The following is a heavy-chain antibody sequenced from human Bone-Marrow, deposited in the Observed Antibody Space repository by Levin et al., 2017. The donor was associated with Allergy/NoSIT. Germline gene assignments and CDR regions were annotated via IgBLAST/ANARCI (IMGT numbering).Heavy chain of an antibody. CDR1: GFPFKNYG. D-gene: IGHD1-26*01. Sequence: GGSLRLSCAASGFPFKNYGMNWVRQAPGKGLEWLSYISSSSTTIFYADSVNGRFTISRDNAKDSLFLQMNSLRAEDTAVYYCARDQLRVGAIFDQWGQGTLVTVSS. CDR2: ISSSSTTI. CDR3: ARDQLRVGAIFDQ. J-gene: IGHJ5*02. V-gene: IGHV3-48*01.